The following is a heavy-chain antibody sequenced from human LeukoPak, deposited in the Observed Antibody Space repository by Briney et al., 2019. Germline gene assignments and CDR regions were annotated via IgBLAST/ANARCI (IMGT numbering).Heavy chain of an antibody. CDR2: ISPDGSDT. D-gene: IGHD2-8*02. Sequence: GGSLRLSCAASGFTFSDCYMSWVRQAPGKGLVWVSRISPDGSDTTYADSVKGRFTISRDNSKNTLYLQMNSLRDEDAAVYQCTRVQAGRSGHMDVWGRGTTVTVSS. CDR3: TRVQAGRSGHMDV. CDR1: GFTFSDCY. V-gene: IGHV3-74*01. J-gene: IGHJ6*02.